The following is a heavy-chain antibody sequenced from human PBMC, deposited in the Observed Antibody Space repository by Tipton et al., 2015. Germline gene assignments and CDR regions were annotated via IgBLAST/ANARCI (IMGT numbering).Heavy chain of an antibody. Sequence: SLRLSCAASGFTFSSSAMTWVRQASGKGLEWVSAIGGGGATTYYADSVKGRFTFFRDNAKNSLHLQLNNLRAEDTAVYYCARSGGYGWDFWGQGTLVTVSS. J-gene: IGHJ4*02. D-gene: IGHD5-12*01. CDR2: IGGGGATT. CDR3: ARSGGYGWDF. V-gene: IGHV3-23*01. CDR1: GFTFSSSA.